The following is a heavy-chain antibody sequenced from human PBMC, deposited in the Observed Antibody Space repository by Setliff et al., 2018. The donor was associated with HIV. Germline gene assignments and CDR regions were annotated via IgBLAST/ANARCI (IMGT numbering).Heavy chain of an antibody. V-gene: IGHV4-31*03. Sequence: TLSLTCTVSGDTIFIGGYYWSWIRQHPGGGLEWIGYIYHTGKTYYNPSLQSRIIMSLDMSQNQFSLKLSSVTDADTAVYYCAKEGNSVDNWLDPWGPGTLVTVSS. CDR1: GDTIFIGGYY. J-gene: IGHJ5*02. D-gene: IGHD1-26*01. CDR3: AKEGNSVDNWLDP. CDR2: IYHTGKT.